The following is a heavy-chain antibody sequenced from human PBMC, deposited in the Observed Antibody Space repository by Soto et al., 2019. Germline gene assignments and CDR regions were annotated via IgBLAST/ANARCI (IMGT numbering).Heavy chain of an antibody. Sequence: GGSLRLSCAASGFIFANYGMHWVRQAPGKGLEWVALITYEGSNKYYADAVKGRFTISRDNAKNMVSLQMDSLSAEDTAVDYCAKARGANNWANYYGLDVWGQGTTVTVSS. CDR3: AKARGANNWANYYGLDV. V-gene: IGHV3-30*18. CDR2: ITYEGSNK. J-gene: IGHJ6*02. D-gene: IGHD1-1*01. CDR1: GFIFANYG.